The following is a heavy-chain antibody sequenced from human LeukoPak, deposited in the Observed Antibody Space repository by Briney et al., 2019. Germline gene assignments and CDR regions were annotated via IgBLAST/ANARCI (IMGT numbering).Heavy chain of an antibody. CDR3: ARDLDILTPLGY. D-gene: IGHD3-9*01. CDR2: IYYSGST. V-gene: IGHV4-39*07. Sequence: SETLSLTCTVSGDSISSSRYYWGWIRQPPGKGLEWIGNIYYSGSTNYNPSLKSRVTISVDTSKNQFSLKLSSVTAADTAVYYCARDLDILTPLGYWGQGTLVTVSS. J-gene: IGHJ4*02. CDR1: GDSISSSRYY.